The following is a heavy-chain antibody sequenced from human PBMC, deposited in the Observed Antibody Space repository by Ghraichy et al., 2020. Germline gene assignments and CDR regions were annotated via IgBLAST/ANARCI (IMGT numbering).Heavy chain of an antibody. CDR3: ARAATVVRFYYYDGMDV. CDR1: GFTFSSYN. D-gene: IGHD4-23*01. Sequence: RGSLRLSCVGSGFTFSSYNMNWVRQSPGKGLEWVSYITSSSRSIFYADSVKGRFTISRDNAQNSLYLQMNSLRDEDTAVYYCARAATVVRFYYYDGMDVWGQGTTVTVSS. J-gene: IGHJ6*02. V-gene: IGHV3-48*02. CDR2: ITSSSRSI.